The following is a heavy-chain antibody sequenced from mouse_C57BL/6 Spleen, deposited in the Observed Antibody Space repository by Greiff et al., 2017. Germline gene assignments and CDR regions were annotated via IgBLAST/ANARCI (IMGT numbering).Heavy chain of an antibody. Sequence: VQLQQSGPGLVQPSQSLSITCTVSGFSLTSYGVHWVRQSPGKGLEWLGVIWRGGSTDYNAAFMSRLCITRDKSKSQVFFKMNSLQADDTAIYYCARDSSDAMDYWGQGTTLTVSS. CDR1: GFSLTSYG. CDR3: ARDSSDAMDY. V-gene: IGHV2-5*01. D-gene: IGHD3-2*01. J-gene: IGHJ2*01. CDR2: IWRGGST.